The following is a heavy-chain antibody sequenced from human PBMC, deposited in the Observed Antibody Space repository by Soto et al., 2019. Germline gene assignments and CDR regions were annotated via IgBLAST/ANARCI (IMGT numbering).Heavy chain of an antibody. Sequence: LSLTCTVSGGSISSGGCYWSWIRQYPGRGLEWIGHIYYSGSTYYNPSLKSRLTISLDTSKNQFSLKLTSVTAADTAVYYCARDTYNSDSGGYYQYYFDYWGQGTLVTVSS. CDR1: GGSISSGGCY. J-gene: IGHJ4*02. V-gene: IGHV4-31*03. CDR3: ARDTYNSDSGGYYQYYFDY. CDR2: IYYSGST. D-gene: IGHD3-22*01.